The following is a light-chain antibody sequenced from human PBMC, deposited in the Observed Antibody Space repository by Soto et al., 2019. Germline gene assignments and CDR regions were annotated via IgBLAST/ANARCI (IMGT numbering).Light chain of an antibody. CDR2: WAS. V-gene: IGKV4-1*01. Sequence: DIVMTQSPDSLAVSLGERATINCKSSQSVLYSSNNKNYLAWYQQKPGQPPKLLIYWASTRESGVPDRFSGSGSGTDFTLTISSLQAEDVAVYYCQQLNSYTITFGQGTRLEIK. CDR3: QQLNSYTIT. CDR1: QSVLYSSNNKNY. J-gene: IGKJ5*01.